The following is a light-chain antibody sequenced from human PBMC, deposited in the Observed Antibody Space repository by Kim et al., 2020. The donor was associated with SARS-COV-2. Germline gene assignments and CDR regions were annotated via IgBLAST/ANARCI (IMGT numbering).Light chain of an antibody. J-gene: IGKJ1*01. V-gene: IGKV1-17*01. Sequence: ASVGDRATINCRASQGIRSDLAWYQQKPGQAPKRLIYAASTLQSGVPPSFSGSGSGTEFTLTISSLQPADFATYYCLQHNGHPRTFGQGTKVDIK. CDR2: AAS. CDR3: LQHNGHPRT. CDR1: QGIRSD.